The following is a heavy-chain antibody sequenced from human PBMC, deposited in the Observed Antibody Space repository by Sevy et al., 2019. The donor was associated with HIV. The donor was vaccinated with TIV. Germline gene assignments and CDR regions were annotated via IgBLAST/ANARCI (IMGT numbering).Heavy chain of an antibody. CDR2: INPNSGGT. Sequence: ASVKVSCKASGYPFTDYYIHWVRQAPGQGFEWMGWINPNSGGTQFAQMFQGRVAMTRDTSISTAYLDLSSLRSDDTAVYYCAQLVGGTRDHYWGQGALVTVSS. D-gene: IGHD1-26*01. CDR3: AQLVGGTRDHY. CDR1: GYPFTDYY. V-gene: IGHV1-2*02. J-gene: IGHJ4*02.